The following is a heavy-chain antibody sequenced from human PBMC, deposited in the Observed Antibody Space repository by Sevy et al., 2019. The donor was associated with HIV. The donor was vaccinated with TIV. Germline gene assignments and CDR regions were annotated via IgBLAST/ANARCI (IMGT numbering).Heavy chain of an antibody. CDR1: GLTFAKYS. D-gene: IGHD2-8*01. Sequence: GESLKISCAASGLTFAKYSMSWVRQAPGKGLEWVSTFSFGCGRINYADSVKGRFTISRDDSKNTLFLQMNSLRAEDTDTYFCAREGCTQPHDYWSQGTLVTVSS. V-gene: IGHV3-23*01. CDR3: AREGCTQPHDY. CDR2: FSFGCGRI. J-gene: IGHJ4*02.